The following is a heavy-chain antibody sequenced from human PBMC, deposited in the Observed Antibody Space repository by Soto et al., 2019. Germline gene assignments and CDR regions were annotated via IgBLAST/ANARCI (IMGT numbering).Heavy chain of an antibody. Sequence: GGSLRLSCAASGFTFSSYAMSWVRQAPGKGLEWVSAISGSGGSTYYADSVKGRFTISRDNSKNTLYLQMNSLRAEDTAVYYCAKGYSSSWSDYYYMDVWGKGTTVTVSS. CDR1: GFTFSSYA. D-gene: IGHD6-13*01. CDR2: ISGSGGST. CDR3: AKGYSSSWSDYYYMDV. V-gene: IGHV3-23*01. J-gene: IGHJ6*03.